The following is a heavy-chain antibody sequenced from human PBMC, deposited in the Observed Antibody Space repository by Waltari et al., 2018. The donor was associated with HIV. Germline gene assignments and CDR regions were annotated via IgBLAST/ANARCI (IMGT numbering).Heavy chain of an antibody. CDR3: ARDTGYCSFGSCSYNWLDP. D-gene: IGHD2-15*01. Sequence: QVHLVESGGGVVQPGRSLRLSCAASGFTFSSYANHWVRPAPGKGVEWVALISYDGSNKYYADSVKGRFTISRDNSKNTLYLQMNSLRAEDTSVYYCARDTGYCSFGSCSYNWLDPWGLGTLVSVSS. J-gene: IGHJ5*02. CDR2: ISYDGSNK. CDR1: GFTFSSYA. V-gene: IGHV3-30*01.